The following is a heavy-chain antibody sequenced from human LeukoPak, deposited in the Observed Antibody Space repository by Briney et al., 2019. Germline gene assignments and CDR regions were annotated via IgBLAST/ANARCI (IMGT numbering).Heavy chain of an antibody. J-gene: IGHJ6*02. CDR2: INHSGST. Sequence: SETLSLTCAVYGGSFSGYYWSWIRQPPGKGLEWIGEINHSGSTNYNPSLKSRVTISVDTSKNQFSLKLSSVTAADTAVYYCARGTVPAAIRKVSYGVDVWGQGTTVTVSS. D-gene: IGHD2-2*02. CDR3: ARGTVPAAIRKVSYGVDV. CDR1: GGSFSGYY. V-gene: IGHV4-34*01.